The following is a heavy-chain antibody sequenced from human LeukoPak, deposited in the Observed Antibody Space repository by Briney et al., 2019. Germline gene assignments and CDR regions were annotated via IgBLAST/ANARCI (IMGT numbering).Heavy chain of an antibody. CDR3: ARDHLSETNYFVP. D-gene: IGHD5-24*01. CDR2: ISAYNGNT. CDR1: GYTFTSYG. J-gene: IGHJ5*02. V-gene: IGHV1-18*01. Sequence: ASVKVSCKASGYTFTSYGISWVRQAPGQGLEWMGWISAYNGNTNYAQKFQGRVTMTTDASTSTAYMELRSLRSDDTAVYYCARDHLSETNYFVPWGQGTLVTVSS.